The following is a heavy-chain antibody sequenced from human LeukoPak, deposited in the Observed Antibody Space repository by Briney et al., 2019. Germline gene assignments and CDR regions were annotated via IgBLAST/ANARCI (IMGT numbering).Heavy chain of an antibody. CDR1: GFTFSSYW. V-gene: IGHV3-74*01. CDR3: ARVSPPGYCSGGSCYIRY. D-gene: IGHD2-15*01. J-gene: IGHJ4*02. CDR2: INSDGSST. Sequence: GGPLRLSCAASGFTFSSYWMHWVRQAPGKGLVWVSRINSDGSSTSYADSVKGRFTISRDNAKNTLYLQMNSLRAEDTAVYYCARVSPPGYCSGGSCYIRYWGQGTLVTVSS.